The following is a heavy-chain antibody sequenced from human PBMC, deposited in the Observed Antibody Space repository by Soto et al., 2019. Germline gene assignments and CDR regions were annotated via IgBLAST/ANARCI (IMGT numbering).Heavy chain of an antibody. D-gene: IGHD2-15*01. V-gene: IGHV3-23*01. CDR1: GFTFSSCA. J-gene: IGHJ4*02. CDR2: ISVNGGST. Sequence: EVQLLESGGGLVQAGGSLRVSCAASGFTFSSCAMGWVRQAPGKGLGWVSSISVNGGSTYYAESVKGRFTISRDNSKNILYLHMISLRAEDTAVYYCAKERNSWYSSGSDSWGQGTLVTVSS. CDR3: AKERNSWYSSGSDS.